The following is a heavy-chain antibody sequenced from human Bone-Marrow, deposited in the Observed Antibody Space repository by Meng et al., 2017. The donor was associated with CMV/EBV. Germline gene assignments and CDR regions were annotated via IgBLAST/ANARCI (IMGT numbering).Heavy chain of an antibody. CDR3: ARGGRAARRGNWFDP. Sequence: ASVKVSCKASGYTFTGYYMHWVRQAPGQGLEWMGWINPNSGGTNYAQKFQGRVTMTRDTSISTAYMELSSLRSEDTAVYYCARGGRAARRGNWFDPWGQGTLVTVSS. V-gene: IGHV1-2*02. CDR1: GYTFTGYY. CDR2: INPNSGGT. J-gene: IGHJ5*02. D-gene: IGHD6-6*01.